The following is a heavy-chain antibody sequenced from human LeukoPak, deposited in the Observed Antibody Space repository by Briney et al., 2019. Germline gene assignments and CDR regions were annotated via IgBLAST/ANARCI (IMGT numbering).Heavy chain of an antibody. D-gene: IGHD3/OR15-3a*01. V-gene: IGHV4-4*02. J-gene: IGHJ4*02. CDR3: ATNKDWAEAD. CDR2: ISHAGST. CDR1: GDSISSNNW. Sequence: SETLSLTCTVSGDSISSNNWWNWVRQPPGKGLDWIGEISHAGSTKYNPSLKNRVTISIDTSKNQFSLKVTSLTAADTAVYYCATNKDWAEADWGQGTLVIVSS.